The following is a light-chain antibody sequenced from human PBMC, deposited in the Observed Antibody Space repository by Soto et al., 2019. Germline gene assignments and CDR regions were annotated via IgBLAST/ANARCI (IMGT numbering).Light chain of an antibody. V-gene: IGKV3-15*01. CDR1: QSVSSSY. J-gene: IGKJ5*01. Sequence: EIGFTQCPGTLSLSPGERATLSCRASQSVSSSYLAWYQQTPGQPPRLLIYGISTRATGIPARFSGSGSGTEFSLTISSLQSEDFAVYYCQQYSKWPITFGQGTRREI. CDR3: QQYSKWPIT. CDR2: GIS.